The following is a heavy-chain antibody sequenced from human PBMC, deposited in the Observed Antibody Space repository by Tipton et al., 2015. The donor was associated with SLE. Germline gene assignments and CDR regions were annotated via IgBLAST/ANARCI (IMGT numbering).Heavy chain of an antibody. V-gene: IGHV4-34*01. D-gene: IGHD3-10*02. CDR3: ARGRRGLNLVRAFDP. Sequence: TLSLTCVVHGGSFSDYYWSWVRQPPGKGLQWLAEINHRGSTNTNPSLMGRVTVSVDTSKNQFSLELNPVIAADTAVYYCARGRRGLNLVRAFDPWGQGTLVTVSS. J-gene: IGHJ5*02. CDR1: GGSFSDYY. CDR2: INHRGST.